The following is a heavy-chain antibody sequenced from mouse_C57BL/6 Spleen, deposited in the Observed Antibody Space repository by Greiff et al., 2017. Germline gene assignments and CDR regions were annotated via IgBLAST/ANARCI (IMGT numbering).Heavy chain of an antibody. V-gene: IGHV1-55*01. CDR3: ASGSYFYAY. CDR1: GYTFTSYW. J-gene: IGHJ3*01. D-gene: IGHD1-1*01. CDR2: IYPGSGST. Sequence: QVQLQQPGAELVKPGASVKMSCKASGYTFTSYWITWVKQRPGQGLEWIGDIYPGSGSTNYTEQFKSKATLTVDTSSSTAYMQLSSLTTEDSAVYYWASGSYFYAYWGQGTLVTVSA.